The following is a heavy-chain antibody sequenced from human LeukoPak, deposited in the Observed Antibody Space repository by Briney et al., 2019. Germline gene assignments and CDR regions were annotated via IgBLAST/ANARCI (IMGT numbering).Heavy chain of an antibody. V-gene: IGHV3-33*01. CDR1: GFTFSSYG. D-gene: IGHD2-15*01. J-gene: IGHJ4*02. Sequence: GSLRLSCAASGFTFSSYGMHWVRQAPGKGLEWVAVIWYDGSNKYYADSVKGRFTISRDNSKNTLYLQMNSLRVEDTAVYYCARGVRRYCSGGSCYYFDYWGQGTLVTVSS. CDR3: ARGVRRYCSGGSCYYFDY. CDR2: IWYDGSNK.